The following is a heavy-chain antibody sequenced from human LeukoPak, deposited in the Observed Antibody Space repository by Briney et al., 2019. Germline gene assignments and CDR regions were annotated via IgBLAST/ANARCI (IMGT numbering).Heavy chain of an antibody. J-gene: IGHJ3*02. CDR3: ARDSLEILDAFDI. CDR2: TYYRSKWYN. CDR1: GDSVSSNSAA. D-gene: IGHD2-15*01. Sequence: SQTLSLTCAISGDSVSSNSAAWNWIRQSPSRGLEWLGRTYYRSKWYNDYAVSGKSRITITPDTSKNQCSLQLNSVTPEDTTVYYCARDSLEILDAFDIWGQGTMVTVSS. V-gene: IGHV6-1*01.